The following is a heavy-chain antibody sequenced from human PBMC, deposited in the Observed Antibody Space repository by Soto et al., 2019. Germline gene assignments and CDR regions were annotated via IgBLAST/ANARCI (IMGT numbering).Heavy chain of an antibody. CDR2: IKSKTDGGTT. D-gene: IGHD4-17*01. V-gene: IGHV3-15*01. Sequence: GGSLRLSCAASGFTFSSYGMSWVRQAPGKGLEWVGRIKSKTDGGTTDYAAPVKGRFTISRDDSKNTLYLQMNSLKTEDTAVYYCTTGGPIPPPTYGDYYYYGMDVWGQGTTVTVSS. J-gene: IGHJ6*02. CDR3: TTGGPIPPPTYGDYYYYGMDV. CDR1: GFTFSSYG.